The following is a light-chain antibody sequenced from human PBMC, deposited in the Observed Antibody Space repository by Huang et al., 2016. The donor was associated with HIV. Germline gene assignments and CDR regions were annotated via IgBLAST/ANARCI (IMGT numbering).Light chain of an antibody. CDR2: WAA. V-gene: IGKV4-1*01. J-gene: IGKJ1*01. Sequence: DIVMTQSPDSLAVSLGERATINCKSSQNVLYSSNNKNYLAWYQQEPGQPPKRLIYWAATRESGVPDRFSGSGSGTDFTLTISSLQAEDVAVYYCQQYYSTPGTFGQGTKVEIK. CDR1: QNVLYSSNNKNY. CDR3: QQYYSTPGT.